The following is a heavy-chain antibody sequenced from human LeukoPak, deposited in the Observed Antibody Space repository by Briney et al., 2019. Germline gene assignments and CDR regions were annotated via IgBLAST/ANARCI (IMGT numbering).Heavy chain of an antibody. J-gene: IGHJ4*02. Sequence: PGGSLRLSCAASGFTFSSFGMHWVRQAPGKGLEWVAVIWYDGSNKYYADSVKGRFTISRDNSKNTLYLQMNSLRAEDTAVYYCARVRIDLRYCSGGSCYLDYWGQGTLVTVSS. CDR1: GFTFSSFG. CDR2: IWYDGSNK. D-gene: IGHD2-15*01. CDR3: ARVRIDLRYCSGGSCYLDY. V-gene: IGHV3-33*01.